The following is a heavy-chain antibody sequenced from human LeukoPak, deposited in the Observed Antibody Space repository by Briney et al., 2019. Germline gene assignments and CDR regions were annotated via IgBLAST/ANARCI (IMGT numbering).Heavy chain of an antibody. J-gene: IGHJ4*02. CDR2: IRYDGSNK. D-gene: IGHD3-16*02. CDR1: GFTFSSYG. CDR3: AKDRDYVWGSYRSYYFDY. Sequence: PGGSLRLSCAASGFTFSSYGMHWVRQAPGKGLEWVAFIRYDGSNKYYADSVKGRFTISRDNSKNTLYLQTNSLRAEDTAVYYCAKDRDYVWGSYRSYYFDYWGQGTLVTVSS. V-gene: IGHV3-30*02.